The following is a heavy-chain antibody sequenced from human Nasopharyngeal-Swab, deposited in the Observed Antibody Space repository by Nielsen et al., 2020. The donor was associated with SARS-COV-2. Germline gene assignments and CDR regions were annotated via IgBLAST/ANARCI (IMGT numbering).Heavy chain of an antibody. D-gene: IGHD3-9*01. CDR3: ARRRYFDWLPSYFDY. V-gene: IGHV4-39*01. J-gene: IGHJ4*02. Sequence: SETLSLTCTVSGGSISSSSYYWGWIRQPPGKGLEWIGSIYYSGSTYYNPPLKSRVTISVDTSKNQFSLKLSSVTAADTAVYYCARRRYFDWLPSYFDYWGQGTLVTVSS. CDR2: IYYSGST. CDR1: GGSISSSSYY.